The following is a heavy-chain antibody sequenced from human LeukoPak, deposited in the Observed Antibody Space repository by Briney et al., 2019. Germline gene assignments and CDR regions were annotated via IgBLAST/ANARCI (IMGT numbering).Heavy chain of an antibody. CDR1: GYTFTSYY. CDR2: INPSGGST. V-gene: IGHV1-46*01. D-gene: IGHD3-10*01. CDR3: ARVLLWFGELFTGFDY. J-gene: IGHJ4*02. Sequence: GASVKVSCKASGYTFTSYYMHWVRQAPGQGLEWMGIINPSGGSTSYAQKFQGRVTMTTDTSTSTAYMELRSLRSDDTAVYYCARVLLWFGELFTGFDYWGQGTLVTVSS.